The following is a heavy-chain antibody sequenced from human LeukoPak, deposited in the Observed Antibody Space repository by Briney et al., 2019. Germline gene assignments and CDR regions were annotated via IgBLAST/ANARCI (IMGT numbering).Heavy chain of an antibody. Sequence: SETLSLTCTVSGGSISNYYWSWIRQPPGKVLEWIGYIYYTEDTNYNPFLKSRVTISLDPSKNHFSLKLSSVTAADTAVYYCARGSWKVDLGGKGTLVSVSS. CDR3: ARGSWKVDL. V-gene: IGHV4-59*01. J-gene: IGHJ5*02. CDR2: IYYTEDT. CDR1: GGSISNYY. D-gene: IGHD1-1*01.